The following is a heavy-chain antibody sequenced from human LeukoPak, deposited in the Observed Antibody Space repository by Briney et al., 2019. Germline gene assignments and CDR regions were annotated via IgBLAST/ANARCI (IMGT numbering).Heavy chain of an antibody. CDR2: ITGPSGTI. V-gene: IGHV3-48*01. CDR1: GFTFSSYS. CDR3: ARVRSVGGNPHAFNI. D-gene: IGHD4-23*01. J-gene: IGHJ3*02. Sequence: GGSLRLSCAASGFTFSSYSMNWVRQAPGKGLEWLSFITGPSGTIYYADSVKGRFTISRDNAKNSLYLQMNSLRVEDTALYYCARVRSVGGNPHAFNIWGQGTMVTVSS.